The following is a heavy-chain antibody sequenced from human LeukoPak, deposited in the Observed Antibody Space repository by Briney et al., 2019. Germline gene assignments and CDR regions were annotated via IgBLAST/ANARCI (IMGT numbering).Heavy chain of an antibody. D-gene: IGHD3/OR15-3a*01. CDR3: ARALSWTTESYYYMDV. Sequence: ASVKVSCKASGYTFTSYDMNRVRQATGQGLEWLGWMNPNSGNTGYAQNFQGRVTMTMNTSITTAYMELSSLRSEDTAVYYCARALSWTTESYYYMDVWGKGTTVTVSS. CDR1: GYTFTSYD. V-gene: IGHV1-8*01. J-gene: IGHJ6*03. CDR2: MNPNSGNT.